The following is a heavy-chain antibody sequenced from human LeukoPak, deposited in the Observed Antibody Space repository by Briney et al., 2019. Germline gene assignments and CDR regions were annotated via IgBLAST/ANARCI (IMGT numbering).Heavy chain of an antibody. CDR2: ISGSGVSGSGGSA. CDR3: AKFVTNAVDY. D-gene: IGHD4-17*01. V-gene: IGHV3-23*01. CDR1: EFTFSSYA. J-gene: IGHJ4*02. Sequence: GGSLRLSCVAYEFTFSSYAMSWVRQAPGKGLEWVSGISGSGVSGSGGSANYADSVKGRFTISRDNSKNTLYLQMNSLRVEDTAVYYCAKFVTNAVDYWGQGTLVAVCS.